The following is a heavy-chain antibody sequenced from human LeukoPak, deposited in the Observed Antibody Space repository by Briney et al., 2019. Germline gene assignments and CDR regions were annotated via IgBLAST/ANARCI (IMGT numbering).Heavy chain of an antibody. J-gene: IGHJ5*02. CDR2: INHSGST. Sequence: SETLSLTCAVYGGSFSGYYWSWIRQPPGKGLEWIGEINHSGSTNYNPSLKSRVTISVDTSKNQFSLKLSSVTAADTAVYYCARGRPTAPGGRSLRYSDWLRTRWFDPWGQGTLVTVSS. D-gene: IGHD3-9*01. CDR1: GGSFSGYY. V-gene: IGHV4-34*01. CDR3: ARGRPTAPGGRSLRYSDWLRTRWFDP.